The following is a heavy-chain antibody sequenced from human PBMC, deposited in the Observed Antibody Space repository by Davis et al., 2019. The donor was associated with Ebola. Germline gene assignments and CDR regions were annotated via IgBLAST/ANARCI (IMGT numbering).Heavy chain of an antibody. V-gene: IGHV3-23*01. CDR1: GFTFSSYA. Sequence: GESLKISCAASGFTFSSYAMSWVRQAPGKGLEWVSAISGSGGSTYYADSVKGRFTISRDNSKSTLYLQMNSLRAEDTAVYYCAKDAGYDYVWGGYYFDYWGQGTLVTVSS. CDR3: AKDAGYDYVWGGYYFDY. J-gene: IGHJ4*02. D-gene: IGHD3-16*01. CDR2: ISGSGGST.